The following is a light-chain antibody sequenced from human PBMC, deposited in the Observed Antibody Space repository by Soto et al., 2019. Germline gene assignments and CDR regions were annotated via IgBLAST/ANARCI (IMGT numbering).Light chain of an antibody. Sequence: QSVLTQPPSVSAAPGQEVTISCSGGSSNIGSNYVSWYQQLPGTAPEVLIYDDHKRPSGIPDRFSGSKSGTSATLDITGLQTGDEADYYCQSYDSSLSGSVFGTGTKLTVL. CDR1: SSNIGSNY. V-gene: IGLV1-51*01. CDR2: DDH. J-gene: IGLJ1*01. CDR3: QSYDSSLSGSV.